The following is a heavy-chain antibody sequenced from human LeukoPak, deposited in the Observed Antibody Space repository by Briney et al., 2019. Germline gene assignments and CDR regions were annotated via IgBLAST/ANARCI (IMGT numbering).Heavy chain of an antibody. CDR1: GFTFSIYS. CDR2: ISSSSSII. CDR3: AKEDNWSNGIAT. D-gene: IGHD1/OR15-1a*01. Sequence: PGGSLRLSCAASGFTFSIYSMNWVRQAPGKGLEWVAYISSSSSIIYYEDSVKGRFSISRDNAANSLYLQMNSLRAEDTAVYYCAKEDNWSNGIATWGQGTLVTVSS. J-gene: IGHJ5*02. V-gene: IGHV3-48*04.